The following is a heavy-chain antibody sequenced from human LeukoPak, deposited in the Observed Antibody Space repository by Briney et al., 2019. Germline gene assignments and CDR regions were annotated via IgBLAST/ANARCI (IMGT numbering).Heavy chain of an antibody. CDR2: IIPVSGTT. V-gene: IGHV1-69*05. D-gene: IGHD4-11*01. J-gene: IGHJ4*02. Sequence: GASVKVSCKASGGTLSNHAVSWVRQAPGQGLEWMGRIIPVSGTTNYAQKFQGRVTITTDESTSTAYMELSSLRSEDTAVYYCASKRIQSPYYFDYWGQGTLVTVSS. CDR3: ASKRIQSPYYFDY. CDR1: GGTLSNHA.